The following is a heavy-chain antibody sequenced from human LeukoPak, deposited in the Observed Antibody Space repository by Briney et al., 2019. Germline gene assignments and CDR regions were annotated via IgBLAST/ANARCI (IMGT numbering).Heavy chain of an antibody. Sequence: ASVKVSCKASGYTFSSYYMHWVRQAPGQGLEWMGWISAYNGNTNYAQKLQGRVTMTTDTSTSTAYMELRSLRSDDTAVYYCARVVVRGVKDWDAFDYWGQGTLVTVSS. CDR3: ARVVVRGVKDWDAFDY. D-gene: IGHD3-10*01. V-gene: IGHV1-18*04. J-gene: IGHJ4*02. CDR1: GYTFSSYY. CDR2: ISAYNGNT.